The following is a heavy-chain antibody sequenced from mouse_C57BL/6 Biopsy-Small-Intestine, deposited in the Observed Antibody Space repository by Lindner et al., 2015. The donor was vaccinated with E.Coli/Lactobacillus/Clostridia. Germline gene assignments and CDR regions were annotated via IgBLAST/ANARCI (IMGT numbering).Heavy chain of an antibody. J-gene: IGHJ4*01. D-gene: IGHD1-1*02. CDR3: ARWHYHDTSGYYSY. Sequence: SVKVSCKASGYTFTNYGITWVRQAPGQGLEWMGWINVYNADTNYAHKFQGTVTMTTDISTSTAYMELRSLRSDDTAVYYCARWHYHDTSGYYSYWGQGTLVTVSS. V-gene: IGHV1-74*01. CDR1: GYTFTNYG. CDR2: INVYNADT.